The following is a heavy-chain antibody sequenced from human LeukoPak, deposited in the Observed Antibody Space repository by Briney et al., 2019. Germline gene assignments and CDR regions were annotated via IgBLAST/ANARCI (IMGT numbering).Heavy chain of an antibody. CDR3: AREGMLPYFDY. D-gene: IGHD2-8*01. V-gene: IGHV3-30-3*01. CDR2: ISYDGSNK. Sequence: VVQPGRSLRLSCAASGFTFSSYAMHWVRQAPGKGLEWVAVISYDGSNKYYADSVKGRFTISRDNSKNTLYVQMNSLRAEDTAVYYCAREGMLPYFDYWGQGTLVTVSS. CDR1: GFTFSSYA. J-gene: IGHJ4*02.